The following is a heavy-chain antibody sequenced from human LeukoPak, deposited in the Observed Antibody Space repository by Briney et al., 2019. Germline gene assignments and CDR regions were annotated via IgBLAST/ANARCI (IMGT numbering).Heavy chain of an antibody. D-gene: IGHD6-19*01. Sequence: SSETLSLTCTVSGGSISSYYWSWIRQPAGKGLEWIGRIYSCGSTNYNPSLKSRVTMSIDTSKNQFSLKLSSVTAADTAMYYCARDGLGSGWYSVWFDPWGQGTLVTVSS. CDR3: ARDGLGSGWYSVWFDP. CDR2: IYSCGST. CDR1: GGSISSYY. J-gene: IGHJ5*02. V-gene: IGHV4-4*07.